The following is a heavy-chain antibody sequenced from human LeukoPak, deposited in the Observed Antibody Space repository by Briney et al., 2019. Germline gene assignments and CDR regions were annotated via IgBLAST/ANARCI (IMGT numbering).Heavy chain of an antibody. CDR2: ISASGDSR. CDR1: GFTFDDYA. CDR3: ARDQGVTAYFYGMDV. J-gene: IGHJ6*02. D-gene: IGHD2-21*02. Sequence: GRSLRLSCAASGFTFDDYAMHWVRQAPGKGLVWVSGISASGDSRYYADSVKGRFSISRDNPKNTLYLQMNSLRAEDTAVYYCARDQGVTAYFYGMDVWGQGTTVTVSS. V-gene: IGHV3-23*01.